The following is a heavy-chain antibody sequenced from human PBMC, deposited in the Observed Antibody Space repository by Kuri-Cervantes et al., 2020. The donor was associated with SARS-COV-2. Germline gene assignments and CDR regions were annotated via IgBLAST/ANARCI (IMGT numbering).Heavy chain of an antibody. CDR3: VRDSRYCSSTSCYYYYGMDV. CDR1: GDSINSDEYY. J-gene: IGHJ6*02. Sequence: SETLSLTCTVSGDSINSDEYYRSWIRQPPGKGLEWIGYIYYSGSTNYNPSLKSRVTISVDTSKNQFSLKLSSVTAADTAVYYCVRDSRYCSSTSCYYYYGMDVWGQGTTVTVSS. D-gene: IGHD2-2*01. V-gene: IGHV4-61*08. CDR2: IYYSGST.